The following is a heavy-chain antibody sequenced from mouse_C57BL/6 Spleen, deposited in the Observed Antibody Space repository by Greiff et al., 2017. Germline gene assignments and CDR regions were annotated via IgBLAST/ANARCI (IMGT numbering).Heavy chain of an antibody. CDR3: ARRGYGSSYGFAD. Sequence: VQLQQSGPELVKPGASVKMSCKASGYTFTDYNMHWVKQSHGKSLEWIGYINPNNGGTSYNQKFKGKATLTVNKSSSTAYMELRSLTSEDSAVYYCARRGYGSSYGFADWGQGTLVTVSA. J-gene: IGHJ3*01. V-gene: IGHV1-22*01. D-gene: IGHD1-1*01. CDR2: INPNNGGT. CDR1: GYTFTDYN.